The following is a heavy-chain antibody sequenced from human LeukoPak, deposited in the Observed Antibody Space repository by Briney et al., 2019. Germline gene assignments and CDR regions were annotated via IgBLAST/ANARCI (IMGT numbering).Heavy chain of an antibody. CDR2: ISYDGRNK. J-gene: IGHJ4*02. D-gene: IGHD3/OR15-3a*01. CDR3: ARERTGFYAEY. V-gene: IGHV3-30*03. CDR1: GFTFNNYG. Sequence: GGSLRLSCAASGFTFNNYGMHWVRQAPGKGLEWVAVISYDGRNKHYPDSVKGRFTISRDSPKNTLYLQMNSLRPEDTAVYYCARERTGFYAEYWGQGTLVTVSS.